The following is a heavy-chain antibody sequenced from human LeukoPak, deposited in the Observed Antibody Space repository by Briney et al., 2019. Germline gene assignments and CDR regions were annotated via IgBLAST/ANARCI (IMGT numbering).Heavy chain of an antibody. CDR2: ISYDGNNK. Sequence: GGSLRLSCADSGFTLSIYGLHWVRQAPGKGLEGVAVISYDGNNKFYADSVKGRFTVSRDNSNNTLYLQMSSLRLDDTAIYYCARGLNRYFTTVTPLGDYWGQGILVTVSS. CDR1: GFTLSIYG. V-gene: IGHV3-30*03. CDR3: ARGLNRYFTTVTPLGDY. D-gene: IGHD4-17*01. J-gene: IGHJ4*02.